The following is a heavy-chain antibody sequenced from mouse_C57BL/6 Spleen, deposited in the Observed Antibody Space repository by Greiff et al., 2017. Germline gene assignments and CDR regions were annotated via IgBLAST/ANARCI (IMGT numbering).Heavy chain of an antibody. V-gene: IGHV1-80*01. J-gene: IGHJ2*01. CDR3: ARGMDGSSFDY. CDR2: IYPGDGDT. Sequence: QVQLKQSGAELVKPGASVKISCKASGYAFSSYWMNWVKQRPGKGLEWIGQIYPGDGDTNYNGKFKGKATLTADKSSSTAYMQLSSLTSEDSAVYFCARGMDGSSFDYWGQGTTLTVSS. CDR1: GYAFSSYW. D-gene: IGHD1-1*01.